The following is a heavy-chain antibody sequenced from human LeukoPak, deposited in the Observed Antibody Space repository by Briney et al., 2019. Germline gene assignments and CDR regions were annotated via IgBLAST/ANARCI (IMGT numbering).Heavy chain of an antibody. CDR3: ARAGGGYTNGYWFHP. V-gene: IGHV4-59*01. D-gene: IGHD5-18*01. J-gene: IGHJ5*02. CDR1: GGTISSYY. CDR2: IYYTGST. Sequence: SETLSLTCTVSGGTISSYYFSWIRQPPGKGLEWIGYIYYTGSTYYNPSLKSRATISVDTSKNQFSLKLTSVTAADTAVYYCARAGGGYTNGYWFHPWGQGTLVTVSS.